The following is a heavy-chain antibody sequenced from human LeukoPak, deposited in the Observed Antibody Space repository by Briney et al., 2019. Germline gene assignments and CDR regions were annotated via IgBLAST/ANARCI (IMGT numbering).Heavy chain of an antibody. V-gene: IGHV4-30-4*08. CDR2: VYYSGST. J-gene: IGHJ4*02. CDR1: GGSITTDNYY. Sequence: SETLSLTCAVSGGSITTDNYYWGWIRQPPGKGLEWIGTVYYSGSTYYNPSLKSRVTISVDTSKNQFFLKLSSVTAADTAVYYCARPYSGSYYYFDYWGQGTLVTVSS. CDR3: ARPYSGSYYYFDY. D-gene: IGHD1-26*01.